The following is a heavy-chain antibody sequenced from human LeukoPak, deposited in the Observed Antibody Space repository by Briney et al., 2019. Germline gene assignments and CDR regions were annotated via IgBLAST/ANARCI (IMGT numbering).Heavy chain of an antibody. V-gene: IGHV1-2*02. Sequence: ASVKVSCKASGYTFTGYYMHWVRQAPGQGLEWMGWINPNSGGTNYAQKFQGRVTMTRDTSISTAYMELSRLRSDDTAVYYCARGGRIVGATKAYYYYYMDVWGKGTTVTVSS. J-gene: IGHJ6*03. CDR1: GYTFTGYY. D-gene: IGHD1-26*01. CDR3: ARGGRIVGATKAYYYYYMDV. CDR2: INPNSGGT.